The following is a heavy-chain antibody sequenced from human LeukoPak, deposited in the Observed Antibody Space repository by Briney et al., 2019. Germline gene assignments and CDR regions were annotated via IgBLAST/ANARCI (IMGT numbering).Heavy chain of an antibody. CDR2: MNPNSGNT. Sequence: ASVKVSCKASGYTFTSYDINWVRQATGQGLEWMGWMNPNSGNTGYAQKFQGRVTMTRTTSINTAYMELSSLRSDDTAVYYCAREPTTYYDILTGYPRGYFQHWGQGTLVTVSS. J-gene: IGHJ1*01. D-gene: IGHD3-9*01. CDR1: GYTFTSYD. V-gene: IGHV1-8*01. CDR3: AREPTTYYDILTGYPRGYFQH.